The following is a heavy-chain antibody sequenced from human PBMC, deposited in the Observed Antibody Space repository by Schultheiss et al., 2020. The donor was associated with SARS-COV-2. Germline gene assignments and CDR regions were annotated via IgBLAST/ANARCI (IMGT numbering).Heavy chain of an antibody. CDR3: VRSGAVGLDS. D-gene: IGHD6-19*01. CDR1: GGSISSGGYY. J-gene: IGHJ4*02. Sequence: SETLSLTCTLSGGSISSGGYYWSWIRQRPGKGLEWIGYIYYSGSTNYNPSLKSRVTISVDKSKNQFSLQLNSVTPEDTAVYFCVRSGAVGLDSWGQGTLVTVAS. CDR2: IYYSGST. V-gene: IGHV4-61*05.